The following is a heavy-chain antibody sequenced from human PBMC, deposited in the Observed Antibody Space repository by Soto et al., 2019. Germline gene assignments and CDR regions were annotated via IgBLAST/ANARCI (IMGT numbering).Heavy chain of an antibody. J-gene: IGHJ4*02. CDR3: ARDGGSMDPWNDAHFDY. D-gene: IGHD1-1*01. Sequence: QVLLVQSGPEVKRPGASAMLSCQASGYTFTSFGLGWLRQAPGQGLEWVGWISALTGDMKFAPRFQGRIDLTIDRQSKTGNWELRSLTPDDTGVYFCARDGGSMDPWNDAHFDYWGRGALVTVSP. V-gene: IGHV1-18*01. CDR1: GYTFTSFG. CDR2: ISALTGDM.